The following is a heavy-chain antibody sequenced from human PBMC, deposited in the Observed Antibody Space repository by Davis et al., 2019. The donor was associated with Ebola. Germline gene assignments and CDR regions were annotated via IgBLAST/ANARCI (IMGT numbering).Heavy chain of an antibody. J-gene: IGHJ6*02. CDR3: ARGWFRSGMDV. CDR2: TYYNSKWYN. D-gene: IGHD6-19*01. V-gene: IGHV6-1*01. Sequence: HSQTLSLTCAISRDSVSSSGAAWIWIRQSPSRGLEWPGRTYYNSKWYNDYAASVKSRITVNPDTSKNQFSLLLKSVTPEDTAIYYCARGWFRSGMDVWGQGTTITVSS. CDR1: RDSVSSSGAA.